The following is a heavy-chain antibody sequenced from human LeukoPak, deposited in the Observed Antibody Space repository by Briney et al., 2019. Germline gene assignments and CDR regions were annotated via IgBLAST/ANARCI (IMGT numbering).Heavy chain of an antibody. CDR3: AREYPGSLGYYYDSSGYDY. CDR2: TYYRCKWYN. D-gene: IGHD3-22*01. Sequence: PTLSLTFAISGDSFSSNSAAWNWIRQSPSKGLEWLGRTYYRCKWYNDYEVSVKSRITINEDTYKNQLSLQLNSVSPEDTAVYYCAREYPGSLGYYYDSSGYDYWGQGTLVTVSS. CDR1: GDSFSSNSAA. J-gene: IGHJ4*02. V-gene: IGHV6-1*01.